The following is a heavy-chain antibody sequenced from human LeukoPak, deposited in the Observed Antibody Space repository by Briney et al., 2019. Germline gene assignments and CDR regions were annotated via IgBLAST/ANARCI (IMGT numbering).Heavy chain of an antibody. V-gene: IGHV3-23*01. J-gene: IGHJ4*02. CDR2: ISGNGGTT. CDR3: ARSTYYFDSSGYLY. Sequence: GGTLRLSCAASGFTFSSFGMSWVRQAPGKGLEWVAAISGNGGTTVYAESVKGRFTISRDNAKNSLYLQMNSLRAEDTAVYYCARSTYYFDSSGYLYWGQGTLVTVSS. D-gene: IGHD3-22*01. CDR1: GFTFSSFG.